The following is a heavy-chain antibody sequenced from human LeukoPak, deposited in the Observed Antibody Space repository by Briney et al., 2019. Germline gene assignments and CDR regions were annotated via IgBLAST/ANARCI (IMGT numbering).Heavy chain of an antibody. Sequence: PGGSLRLSCTASGFSFSDNFMGWLRQAPGKGREWVSYINSGGDTIHYSGAVKGRFSISRDNSRRLLYLQMSRLRIDDTALYYCARGGSGWTFNHWGQGTLVSVSS. CDR3: ARGGSGWTFNH. CDR2: INSGGDTI. J-gene: IGHJ4*02. CDR1: GFSFSDNF. D-gene: IGHD2/OR15-2a*01. V-gene: IGHV3-11*01.